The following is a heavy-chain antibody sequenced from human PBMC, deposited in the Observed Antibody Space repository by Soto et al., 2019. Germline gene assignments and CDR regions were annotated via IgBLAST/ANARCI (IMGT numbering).Heavy chain of an antibody. CDR3: ARDCSGGSCYPGMDV. CDR1: GFNLNSYT. J-gene: IGHJ6*02. CDR2: ISSSGYI. Sequence: GGSLRLSCAASGFNLNSYTINWVRQAPGKRLEWLSSISSSGYIFSTDSVRGRFTISRDNAKNSVYLQINSLRAEGTAVYFCARDCSGGSCYPGMDVWGQGTTVTVSS. V-gene: IGHV3-21*01. D-gene: IGHD2-15*01.